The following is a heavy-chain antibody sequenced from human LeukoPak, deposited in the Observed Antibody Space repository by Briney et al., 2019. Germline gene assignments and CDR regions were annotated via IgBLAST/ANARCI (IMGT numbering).Heavy chain of an antibody. Sequence: PSETLSLTCTVSGGSISSGGYYWSWNRQHPGKGLEWIGYIYYSGSTYYNPSLKSRVTISVDTSKNQFSLKLSSVTAADTAVYYCALIAAAGTEYYFDYWGQGTLVTVSS. D-gene: IGHD6-13*01. CDR1: GGSISSGGYY. CDR2: IYYSGST. J-gene: IGHJ4*02. CDR3: ALIAAAGTEYYFDY. V-gene: IGHV4-31*03.